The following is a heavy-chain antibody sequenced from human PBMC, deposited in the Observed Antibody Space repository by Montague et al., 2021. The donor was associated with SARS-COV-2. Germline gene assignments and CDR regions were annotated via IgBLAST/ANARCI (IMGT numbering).Heavy chain of an antibody. CDR2: VDYSGNT. Sequence: SETLSLTCTVTGGPISGSSDYWGWIRQSPGKGLEWTASVDYSGNTYYSPSLKSRLTISVDTSKNQFSLKLNSVTAADTALYYCARREYSYGWGDWGQGTLVTVSP. J-gene: IGHJ4*02. CDR3: ARREYSYGWGD. D-gene: IGHD5-18*01. V-gene: IGHV4-39*01. CDR1: GGPISGSSDY.